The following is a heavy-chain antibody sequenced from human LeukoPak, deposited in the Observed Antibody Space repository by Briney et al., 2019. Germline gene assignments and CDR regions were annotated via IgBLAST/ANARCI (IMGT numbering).Heavy chain of an antibody. D-gene: IGHD2-2*01. CDR3: ARHAAFAEYQSHLTHFDY. V-gene: IGHV4-59*08. J-gene: IGHJ4*02. CDR2: IYHSGRT. Sequence: SETLSLTCTVSGGSISSYYWSWIRQPPGKGLEWIGYIYHSGRTNYSPSLKSRVTISVDTSKNQFSLKLSSVAAADTAVYYCARHAAFAEYQSHLTHFDYWGQGTLVTVSS. CDR1: GGSISSYY.